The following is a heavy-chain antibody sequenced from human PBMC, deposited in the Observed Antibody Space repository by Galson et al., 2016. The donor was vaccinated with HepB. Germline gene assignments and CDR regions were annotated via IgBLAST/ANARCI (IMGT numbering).Heavy chain of an antibody. Sequence: SLRLSCAASGFIFSTYWMTWVRQAPGKGLEWVANINQDGSEKYHVDSVKGRFTISKDNGKNSLFLQLNSLRAEDTAVYYCARDAGYHQIDYWGQGTLVTVSS. CDR1: GFIFSTYW. CDR2: INQDGSEK. D-gene: IGHD3-16*02. CDR3: ARDAGYHQIDY. J-gene: IGHJ4*02. V-gene: IGHV3-7*03.